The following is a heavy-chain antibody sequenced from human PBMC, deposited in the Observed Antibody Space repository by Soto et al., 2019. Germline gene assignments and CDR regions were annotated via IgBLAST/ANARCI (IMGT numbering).Heavy chain of an antibody. CDR1: GGSFSGYY. V-gene: IGHV4-34*01. Sequence: QVQLQQWGAGLLKPSETLSLTCAVYGGSFSGYYWSWIRQPPGKGLEWIGEIKHSGRTNYNPSLKSRVTISVDTPQNQFSLQLSSVTAADTAVYYCARAHRVITIFGVVSYYFDYWGQGTLVTVSS. CDR2: IKHSGRT. CDR3: ARAHRVITIFGVVSYYFDY. J-gene: IGHJ4*02. D-gene: IGHD3-3*01.